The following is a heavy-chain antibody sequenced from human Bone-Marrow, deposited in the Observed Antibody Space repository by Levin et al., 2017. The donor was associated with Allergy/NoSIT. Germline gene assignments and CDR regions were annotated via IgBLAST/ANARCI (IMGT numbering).Heavy chain of an antibody. V-gene: IGHV3-74*03. D-gene: IGHD1-26*01. Sequence: GGSLRLSCAASEFTFSSYWMHWVRQVPGKGLLWVSRINSDGTTTEYADAVKGRFTVSRDNAKSTLYLQMKGLRVEDTAVYYCARSTTNGGSYYTAWGRGTLVTVSS. CDR2: INSDGTTT. CDR3: ARSTTNGGSYYTA. CDR1: EFTFSSYW. J-gene: IGHJ5*02.